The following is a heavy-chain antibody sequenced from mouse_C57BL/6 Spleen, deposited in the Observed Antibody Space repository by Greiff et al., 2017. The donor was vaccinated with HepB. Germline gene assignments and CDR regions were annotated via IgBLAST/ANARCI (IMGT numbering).Heavy chain of an antibody. CDR1: GYTFTDYN. CDR2: INPNNGGT. V-gene: IGHV1-18*01. Sequence: EVKLQQSGPELVKPGASVKIPCKASGYTFTDYNMDWVKQSHGKSLEWIGDINPNNGGTIYNQKFKGKATLTVDKSSSTAYMELRSLTSEDTAVYYCARKTTVVASFDYWGQGTTLTVSS. CDR3: ARKTTVVASFDY. D-gene: IGHD1-1*01. J-gene: IGHJ2*01.